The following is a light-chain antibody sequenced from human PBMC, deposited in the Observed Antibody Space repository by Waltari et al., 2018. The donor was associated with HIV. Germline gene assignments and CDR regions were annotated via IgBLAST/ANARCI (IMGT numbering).Light chain of an antibody. CDR3: SSYAGNDHYV. J-gene: IGLJ1*01. CDR1: SRDVGGYNY. V-gene: IGLV2-8*01. CDR2: EVT. Sequence: QSALTQPPSASGSPGQSVPISCPGTSRDVGGYNYVSWYKQHPGKAPKLIIYEVTKRPSGVPDRFFGSTSGNTASLTVSGLQAEDEADYYCSSYAGNDHYVFGTGTKVTVL.